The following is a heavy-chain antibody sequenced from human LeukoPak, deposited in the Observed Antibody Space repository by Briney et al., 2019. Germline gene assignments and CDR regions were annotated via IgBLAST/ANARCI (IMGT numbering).Heavy chain of an antibody. CDR2: ISSSGITI. CDR3: ARDQTMTTFDY. CDR1: GFTFSDYY. Sequence: KAGGSLRLSCAASGFTFSDYYMSWIRQAPGKGLEWVSYISSSGITIHYADSVKGRFTISRDNAKNSLYLQMNSLRAEDTAVYYCARDQTMTTFDYWGQGTLVTVSS. J-gene: IGHJ4*02. V-gene: IGHV3-11*01. D-gene: IGHD4-11*01.